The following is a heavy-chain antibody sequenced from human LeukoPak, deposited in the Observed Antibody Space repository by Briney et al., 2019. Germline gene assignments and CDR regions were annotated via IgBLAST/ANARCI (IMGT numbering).Heavy chain of an antibody. CDR2: IYYSGST. Sequence: PSETLSLTCTVSGGSISSSSYYWSWIRQPPGKGLEWIGYIYYSGSTNYNPSLKSRVTISVDTSKNQFSLKLSSVTAADTAVYYCARESRDRGYSYGAFDYWGQGTLVTVSS. V-gene: IGHV4-61*01. J-gene: IGHJ4*02. CDR1: GGSISSSSYY. D-gene: IGHD5-18*01. CDR3: ARESRDRGYSYGAFDY.